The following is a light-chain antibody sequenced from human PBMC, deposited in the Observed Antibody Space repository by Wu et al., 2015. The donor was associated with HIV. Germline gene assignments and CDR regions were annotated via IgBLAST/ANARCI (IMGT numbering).Light chain of an antibody. CDR3: QQSYT. J-gene: IGKJ2*01. Sequence: DIQLTQSPSFLSASAGDRVTITCRASQGISSYLAWYQQKPGKAPKLLIYDASTLHSGVPSRFSGSRSGTEFTLTISSLQPEDFALYYCQQSYTFGQGTKLEIK. CDR2: DAS. V-gene: IGKV1-9*01. CDR1: QGISSY.